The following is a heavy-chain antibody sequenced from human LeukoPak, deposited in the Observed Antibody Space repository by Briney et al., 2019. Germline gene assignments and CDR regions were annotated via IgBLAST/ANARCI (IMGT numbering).Heavy chain of an antibody. J-gene: IGHJ2*01. CDR2: FDPEDGET. Sequence: GASVKLSCKVSGYTLTELSMHWARQSPGKGLGWMGGFDPEDGETIYAQKFQGRVTMTEDTSTDTAYMELSSLRSEDTAVYYCATTVGAVAGPNWYFDLWGRGTLVTVSS. V-gene: IGHV1-24*01. CDR3: ATTVGAVAGPNWYFDL. CDR1: GYTLTELS. D-gene: IGHD6-19*01.